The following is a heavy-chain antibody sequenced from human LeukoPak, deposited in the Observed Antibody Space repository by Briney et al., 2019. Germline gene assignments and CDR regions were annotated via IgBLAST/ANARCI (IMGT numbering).Heavy chain of an antibody. CDR2: ISKSGDST. CDR1: GFSFSSYA. V-gene: IGHV3-23*01. Sequence: GGSLRLSCAASGFSFSSYAMSWVRQAPGKGLELVSAISKSGDSTFYADSVKGRFTISRDNSQNTLYVQMNSLRAEDTAVYYCAKDQGYSSAWYSRDGFDMWGQGTMVTVSS. D-gene: IGHD6-19*01. J-gene: IGHJ3*02. CDR3: AKDQGYSSAWYSRDGFDM.